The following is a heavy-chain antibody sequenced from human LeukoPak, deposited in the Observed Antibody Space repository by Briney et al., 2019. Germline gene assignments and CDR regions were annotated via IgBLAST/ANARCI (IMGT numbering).Heavy chain of an antibody. V-gene: IGHV3-53*01. J-gene: IGHJ4*02. CDR1: GFIVSSNY. CDR2: IYSDGTT. CDR3: ARRGDGGRSFDY. D-gene: IGHD4-23*01. Sequence: PGGSLRLSCAASGFIVSSNYMTWVRQAPGKGLEWVSVIYSDGTTYYADSLKGRFTISRDNSKNTLYLQMNSLRAEDTAVYYCARRGDGGRSFDYWGQGTLVTVSS.